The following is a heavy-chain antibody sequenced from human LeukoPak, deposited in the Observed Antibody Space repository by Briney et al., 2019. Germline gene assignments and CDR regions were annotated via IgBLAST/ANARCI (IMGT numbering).Heavy chain of an antibody. CDR1: GGSISSSNW. Sequence: SGTLSLTCAVSGGSISSSNWWSWVRQPPGKGLEWIGEIYHSGSTIYNPSLKSRVTISVDKSKNQFSLKLSSVTAADTAVYYCARDHSMVRGVIGHWGQGTLVTVSS. J-gene: IGHJ4*02. D-gene: IGHD3-10*01. CDR2: IYHSGST. CDR3: ARDHSMVRGVIGH. V-gene: IGHV4-4*02.